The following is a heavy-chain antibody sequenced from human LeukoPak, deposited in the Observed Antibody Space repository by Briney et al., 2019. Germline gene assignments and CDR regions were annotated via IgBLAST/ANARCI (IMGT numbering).Heavy chain of an antibody. CDR2: ISSSSSYI. CDR3: VRDVMVRGSWFDP. V-gene: IGHV3-21*01. CDR1: GFTFSSYS. D-gene: IGHD3-10*01. J-gene: IGHJ5*02. Sequence: GGSLRLSCAASGFTFSSYSMNWVRQAPGKGLEWVSSISSSSSYIYYADSVEGRFTISRDNAKNSLYPQMNSLRAEDTAVYYCVRDVMVRGSWFDPWGQGTLVTVSS.